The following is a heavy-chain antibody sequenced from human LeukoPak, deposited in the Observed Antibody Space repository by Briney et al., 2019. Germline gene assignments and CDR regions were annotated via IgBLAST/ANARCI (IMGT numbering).Heavy chain of an antibody. Sequence: SETLSLTCTVSGGSISSYYWSWIRQPPGKGLEWIGYIYYSGSTNYNPSLKSRVTISLDTSRNQFSLKLNSVTAADTALYFCARTRTPGDSGSHDHWGQGTLVTVSS. J-gene: IGHJ4*02. V-gene: IGHV4-59*01. CDR3: ARTRTPGDSGSHDH. CDR2: IYYSGST. D-gene: IGHD3-10*01. CDR1: GGSISSYY.